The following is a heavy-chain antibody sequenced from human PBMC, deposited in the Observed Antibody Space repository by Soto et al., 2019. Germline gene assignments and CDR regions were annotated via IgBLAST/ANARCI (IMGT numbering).Heavy chain of an antibody. V-gene: IGHV1-3*01. CDR2: IDAGNGNT. J-gene: IGHJ4*02. Sequence: QVQLVQSGAEVKKPGASVKVSCKASGHTSTNYAVHWVRQAPGQRLEWMGRIDAGNGNTKYSQKFQGRVTITTDTSASTAYMELSSLRSEDTAVYYCAREGSTYGSTFDSWGPGTLVTVSS. CDR3: AREGSTYGSTFDS. CDR1: GHTSTNYA. D-gene: IGHD3-10*01.